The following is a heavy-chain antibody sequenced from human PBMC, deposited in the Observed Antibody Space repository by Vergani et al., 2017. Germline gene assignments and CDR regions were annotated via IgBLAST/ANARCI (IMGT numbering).Heavy chain of an antibody. D-gene: IGHD4-11*01. Sequence: EVQLVESGGGLVQPGGSLRLSCAASGFTFSSYEMNWVRQAPGKGLEWVSYISSSGSTIYYADFVKGRFTISRDNAKNSLYLQMNSLRAEDTAVYYCARDRAVTPEYFQHWGQGTLVTVSS. CDR3: ARDRAVTPEYFQH. CDR1: GFTFSSYE. J-gene: IGHJ1*01. V-gene: IGHV3-48*03. CDR2: ISSSGSTI.